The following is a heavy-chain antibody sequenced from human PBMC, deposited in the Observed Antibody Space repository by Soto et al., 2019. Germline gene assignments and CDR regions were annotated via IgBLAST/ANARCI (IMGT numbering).Heavy chain of an antibody. CDR1: GFTFSSYA. D-gene: IGHD6-19*01. Sequence: GGSLGLSCAASGFTFSSYAMSWVRQAPGKGLEWVSAISGSGGSTYYADSVKGRFTITRDNSKNTLYLQMNSLRAEDTAVYYCARDRGWSLFDYWGQGTLVTVSS. CDR3: ARDRGWSLFDY. J-gene: IGHJ4*02. CDR2: ISGSGGST. V-gene: IGHV3-23*01.